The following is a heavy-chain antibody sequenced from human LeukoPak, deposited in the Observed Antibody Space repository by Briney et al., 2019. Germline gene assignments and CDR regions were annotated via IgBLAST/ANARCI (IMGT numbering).Heavy chain of an antibody. D-gene: IGHD3-3*01. CDR1: GFTFSSYW. V-gene: IGHV3-7*01. CDR2: INQDGSEK. CDR3: AREGGRAYYDFWSGYYSAAFDV. Sequence: GGSLRLSCAASGFTFSSYWMSWVRQAPGKGLECVANINQDGSEKYYVDSVKGRFTISRDNAKNSLYLQMNSLRAEDTAVYYCAREGGRAYYDFWSGYYSAAFDVWGQGTTVTVSS. J-gene: IGHJ3*01.